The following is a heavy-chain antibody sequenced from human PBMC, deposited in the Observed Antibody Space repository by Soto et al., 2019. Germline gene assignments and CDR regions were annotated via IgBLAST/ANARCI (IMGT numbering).Heavy chain of an antibody. CDR3: ATSPLGYCSSTSCYLPDY. J-gene: IGHJ4*02. D-gene: IGHD2-2*01. Sequence: ASVKVSCKVSGYTLTELSMHWVRQAPGKGLEWMGGFDPEDGETIYAQKFQGRVTMTEDTSTDTAYMELSSLRSEDTAVYYCATSPLGYCSSTSCYLPDYWGQGTLVTVSS. V-gene: IGHV1-24*01. CDR2: FDPEDGET. CDR1: GYTLTELS.